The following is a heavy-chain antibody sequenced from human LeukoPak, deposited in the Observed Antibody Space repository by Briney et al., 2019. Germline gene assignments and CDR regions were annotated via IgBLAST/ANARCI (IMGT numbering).Heavy chain of an antibody. V-gene: IGHV3-23*01. CDR3: AKDERAAGFFDY. D-gene: IGHD6-13*01. CDR1: GFTFRIYA. J-gene: IGHJ4*02. CDR2: ICGSGGST. Sequence: PGGSLTLSCAASGFTFRIYAMSWVRHAPGEGVERGSAICGSGGSTYYADSVKGRFTISRANSKNTLYLQMNSLRAEDTAVYYCAKDERAAGFFDYWGQGTLVTVSS.